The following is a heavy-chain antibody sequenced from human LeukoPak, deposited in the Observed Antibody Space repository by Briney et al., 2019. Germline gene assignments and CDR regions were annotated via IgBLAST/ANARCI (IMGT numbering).Heavy chain of an antibody. Sequence: SVKVSCKASGFTFTSSAMQWVRQARGQRLEWIGWIVVGSGNTNYAQKFQERVTITRDMSTSTAYMELSSLRSEDTAVYYCAADRTATTGTTYAFDIWGQGAMVTVSS. J-gene: IGHJ3*02. CDR3: AADRTATTGTTYAFDI. CDR1: GFTFTSSA. CDR2: IVVGSGNT. V-gene: IGHV1-58*02. D-gene: IGHD1-1*01.